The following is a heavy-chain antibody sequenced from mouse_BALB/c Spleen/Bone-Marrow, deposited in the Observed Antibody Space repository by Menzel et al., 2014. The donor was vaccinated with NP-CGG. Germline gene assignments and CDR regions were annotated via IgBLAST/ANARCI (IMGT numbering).Heavy chain of an antibody. J-gene: IGHJ4*01. V-gene: IGHV5-6*01. CDR3: ARDTMITYYYAMDY. D-gene: IGHD2-4*01. Sequence: EVQLVESGGDLVKPGGSLKLSCAASGFTFSSYGMSWVRQTPDKRLEWVATISSGGSYTCYPDSVKGRFTISRDNAKNTLYLQMSSLKSEDTAMYYCARDTMITYYYAMDYWGQGTSVTVSS. CDR1: GFTFSSYG. CDR2: ISSGGSYT.